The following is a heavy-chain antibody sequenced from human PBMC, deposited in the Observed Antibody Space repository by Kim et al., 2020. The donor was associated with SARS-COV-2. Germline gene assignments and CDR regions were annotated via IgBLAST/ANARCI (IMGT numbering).Heavy chain of an antibody. CDR3: ARVVVITPDFDY. D-gene: IGHD3-22*01. Sequence: SETLSLTCTVSGGSISSSSYYWGWIRQPPGKGLEWIGSIYYSGSTYYNPSLKSRVTISVDTSKNQFSLKLSSVTAADTAVYYCARVVVITPDFDYWGRGTLHTVST. V-gene: IGHV4-39*01. CDR1: GGSISSSSYY. CDR2: IYYSGST. J-gene: IGHJ4*02.